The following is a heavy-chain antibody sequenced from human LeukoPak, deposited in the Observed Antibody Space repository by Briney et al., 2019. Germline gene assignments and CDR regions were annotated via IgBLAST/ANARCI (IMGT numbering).Heavy chain of an antibody. CDR2: ISGSGTAT. J-gene: IGHJ4*02. CDR1: GFTFSVYA. D-gene: IGHD3-3*01. Sequence: PGGSLRLSCAASGFTFSVYAMSWVRQAPGKGLEWVSGISGSGTATYYADSLKGRFTISRDNSEDTLYLQMNSLRAEDTAIYYCAKELHYDFWSGYLYTFDSWGQGTLVTVSS. CDR3: AKELHYDFWSGYLYTFDS. V-gene: IGHV3-23*01.